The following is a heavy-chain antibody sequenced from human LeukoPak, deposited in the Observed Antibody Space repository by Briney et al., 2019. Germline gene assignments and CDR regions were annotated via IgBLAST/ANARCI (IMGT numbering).Heavy chain of an antibody. Sequence: PQASVKVSCKTSGYTFTGYYIHWVRQALGQGLEWMGWINPNSGGTNYAQKFQGRVTMTRDTSISTAYMELSRLRSDDTAVYYCAAVAGLGNAFDIWGQGTMVTVSS. V-gene: IGHV1-2*02. J-gene: IGHJ3*02. D-gene: IGHD6-19*01. CDR1: GYTFTGYY. CDR2: INPNSGGT. CDR3: AAVAGLGNAFDI.